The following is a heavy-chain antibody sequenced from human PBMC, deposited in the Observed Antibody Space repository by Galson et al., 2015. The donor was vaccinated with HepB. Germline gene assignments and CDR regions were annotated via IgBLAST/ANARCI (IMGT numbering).Heavy chain of an antibody. D-gene: IGHD3-10*01. CDR2: ISSSSSYI. CDR1: GFTFSSYS. V-gene: IGHV3-21*01. J-gene: IGHJ6*02. Sequence: SLRLSCAASGFTFSSYSMNWVRQAPGKGLEWVSSISSSSSYIYYADSVKGRSTISRDNAKNSLYLQMNSLRAEDTAVYYCARDSRGVIITFTYYYGMDVWGQGTTVTVSS. CDR3: ARDSRGVIITFTYYYGMDV.